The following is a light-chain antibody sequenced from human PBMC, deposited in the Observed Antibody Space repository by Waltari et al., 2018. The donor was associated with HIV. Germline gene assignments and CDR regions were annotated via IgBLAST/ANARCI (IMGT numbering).Light chain of an antibody. CDR1: SFNIGRNF. CDR2: RDN. V-gene: IGLV1-47*01. J-gene: IGLJ1*01. Sequence: QSVLTQPPSASGTPGQRVTFSCSGSSFNIGRNFVSWYQQLPGTAPKVLIFRDNQRPSGVPDRFSGSKPGASASLAISGLRSEDEADYYCAAWDDSLRGSYVFGPGTKVTVL. CDR3: AAWDDSLRGSYV.